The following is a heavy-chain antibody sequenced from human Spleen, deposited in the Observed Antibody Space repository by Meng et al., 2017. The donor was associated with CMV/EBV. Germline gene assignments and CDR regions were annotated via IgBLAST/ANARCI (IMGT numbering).Heavy chain of an antibody. J-gene: IGHJ4*02. CDR2: ISSTVTYV. Sequence: GGSLRLSCAASGFSFNMYSINWVRQAPGKGLEWVSSISSTVTYVYYAHSVKGRFTISRDNAQNSLYLQMTSLRAEDTAVYYCARDSSSISGHWGQGTLVTVPQ. CDR1: GFSFNMYS. V-gene: IGHV3-21*06. CDR3: ARDSSSISGH. D-gene: IGHD6-13*01.